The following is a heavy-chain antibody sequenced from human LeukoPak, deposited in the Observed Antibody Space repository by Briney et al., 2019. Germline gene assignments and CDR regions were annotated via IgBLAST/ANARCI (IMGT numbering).Heavy chain of an antibody. Sequence: SETLSLTCTVSGGSISSYYWSWIRQPPGKGLEWIGYIYYSGSTNYNPSLKSRVTISVDTSKNQFSLKLSSVTAADTAVYYCARHSGSGDAFDIWGQGTMVTVSS. V-gene: IGHV4-59*08. CDR3: ARHSGSGDAFDI. CDR2: IYYSGST. J-gene: IGHJ3*02. CDR1: GGSISSYY.